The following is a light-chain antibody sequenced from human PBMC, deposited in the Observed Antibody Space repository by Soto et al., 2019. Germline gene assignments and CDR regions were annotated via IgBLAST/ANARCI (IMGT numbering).Light chain of an antibody. Sequence: EIVLTQSPGILSLSPGDGATLSCRASQSVSSNYLAWYQQKPGQAPRLLIYDASNRATGIPARFSGSGSGTDFTLTISRVEPEDFALYYCQQYGTSLWTFGQGTKVDIK. J-gene: IGKJ1*01. CDR3: QQYGTSLWT. CDR2: DAS. CDR1: QSVSSNY. V-gene: IGKV3-20*01.